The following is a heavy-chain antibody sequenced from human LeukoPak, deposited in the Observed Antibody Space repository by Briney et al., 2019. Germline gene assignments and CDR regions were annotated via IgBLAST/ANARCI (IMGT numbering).Heavy chain of an antibody. V-gene: IGHV3-7*03. CDR2: IRGDGNEK. Sequence: PGGSLRLSCAASGFSFSSYWMTWVRQAPGRGLEFVANIRGDGNEKYYMDSMKGRLTISRDNAKNSLFLQMSGLRAEGTAVYYCMTELLGYRGQGTLVTVSS. D-gene: IGHD1-14*01. CDR3: MTELLGY. J-gene: IGHJ4*02. CDR1: GFSFSSYW.